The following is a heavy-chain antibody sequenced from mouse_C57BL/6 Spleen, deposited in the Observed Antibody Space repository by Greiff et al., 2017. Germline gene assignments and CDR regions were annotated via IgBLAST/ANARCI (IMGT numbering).Heavy chain of an antibody. CDR2: IDPETGGT. V-gene: IGHV1-15*01. Sequence: QVQLQQSGAELVRPGASVTLSCKASGYTFTDYEMHWVKQTPVHGLEWIGAIDPETGGTAYNQKFKGKAILTADKSSSTAYMERRSLTSEDSAVYYCTRWDTTVVEYFDYWGQGTTLTVSS. D-gene: IGHD1-1*01. CDR3: TRWDTTVVEYFDY. CDR1: GYTFTDYE. J-gene: IGHJ2*01.